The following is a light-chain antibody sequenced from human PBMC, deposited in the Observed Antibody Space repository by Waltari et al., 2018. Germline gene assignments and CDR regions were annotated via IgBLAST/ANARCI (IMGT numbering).Light chain of an antibody. V-gene: IGKV3-11*01. CDR2: DAS. CDR1: QRVGSF. CDR3: QQRNSWPLT. J-gene: IGKJ3*01. Sequence: EIVLTQSPVTLSLSQGAGATLSCKTSQRVGSFLAWYQQRPGQAPRLCIYDASLRATGIPTRFSGSGSGTDFTLTISSLESEDFAVYYCQQRNSWPLTFGPGTTV.